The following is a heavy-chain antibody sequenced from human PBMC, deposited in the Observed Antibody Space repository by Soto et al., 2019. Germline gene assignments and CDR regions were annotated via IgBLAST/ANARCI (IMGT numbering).Heavy chain of an antibody. CDR3: AHRPIVGAAI. CDR1: GGSISNSNW. CDR2: IFHSGST. Sequence: QVQLQESGLGLVTPSGTLSLTCAVFGGSISNSNWWTWVRQPPGKGLDWIGEIFHSGSTNYNSSLMGRVTISVDKANNQFSLKLSSVTAADTAVYYCAHRPIVGAAIWGQGTLVTVSS. D-gene: IGHD1-26*01. J-gene: IGHJ4*02. V-gene: IGHV4-4*02.